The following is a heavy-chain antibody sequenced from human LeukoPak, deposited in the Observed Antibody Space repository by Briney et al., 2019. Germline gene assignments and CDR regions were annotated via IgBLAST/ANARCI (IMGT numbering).Heavy chain of an antibody. V-gene: IGHV3-48*01. CDR1: GFTFSSQS. CDR3: ARVEMATIGDY. J-gene: IGHJ4*02. CDR2: ISSSSSTI. Sequence: GGSLRLSCAGSGFTFSSQSMNWVRQAPGKGLEWVSYISSSSSTIYYADSVKGRFTISRDNAKNSLYLQMNSLRAEDTAVYYCARVEMATIGDYWGQGTLVTVSS. D-gene: IGHD5-24*01.